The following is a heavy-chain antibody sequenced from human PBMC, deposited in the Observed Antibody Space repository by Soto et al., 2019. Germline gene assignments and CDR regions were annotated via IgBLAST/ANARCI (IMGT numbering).Heavy chain of an antibody. D-gene: IGHD6-13*01. Sequence: ASVKVSCKVSGYTLTELSMHWVRQAPGKGLEWMGGFDPEDGETIYAQKFQGRVTMTEDTSTDTAYMELSSLRSEDTAVYYCVTVSPATYSSSWSNWFDPWGQGTLVTVSS. V-gene: IGHV1-24*01. J-gene: IGHJ5*02. CDR1: GYTLTELS. CDR2: FDPEDGET. CDR3: VTVSPATYSSSWSNWFDP.